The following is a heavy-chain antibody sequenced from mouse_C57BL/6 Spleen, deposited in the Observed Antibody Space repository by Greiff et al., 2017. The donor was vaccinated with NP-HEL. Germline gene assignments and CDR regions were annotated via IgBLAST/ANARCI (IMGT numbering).Heavy chain of an antibody. CDR3: ARLRYYGSSPWFAD. CDR2: INPNNGGT. D-gene: IGHD1-1*01. Sequence: EVQLQQSGPELVKPGASVKMSCKASGYTFTDYNMHWVKQSHGKSLEWIGYINPNNGGTSYNQKFKGKATLTVNKSSSTAYMELRSLTSEDSAVYYCARLRYYGSSPWFADWGQGTLVTVSA. CDR1: GYTFTDYN. J-gene: IGHJ3*01. V-gene: IGHV1-22*01.